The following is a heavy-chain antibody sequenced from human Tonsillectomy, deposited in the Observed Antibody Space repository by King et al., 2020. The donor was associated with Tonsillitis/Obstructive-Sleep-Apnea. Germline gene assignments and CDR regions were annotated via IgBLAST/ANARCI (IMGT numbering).Heavy chain of an antibody. D-gene: IGHD6-6*01. CDR2: TYYRSKWNN. CDR1: GDSVSSNSAM. CDR3: VRSGGGIAARLFHS. J-gene: IGHJ4*02. V-gene: IGHV6-1*01. Sequence: VQLQQSGPGLVKPSQTLSLTCAISGDSVSSNSAMWNWIRQSPSRGLEWLGRTYYRSKWNNDYAVSVKSRITVKPDTSKNQFSLQLNSVTPADTAVYYCVRSGGGIAARLFHSWGQGTLVTVSS.